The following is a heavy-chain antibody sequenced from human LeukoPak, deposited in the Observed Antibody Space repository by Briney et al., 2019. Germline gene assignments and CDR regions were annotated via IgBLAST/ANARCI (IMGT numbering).Heavy chain of an antibody. CDR1: GFTFSSYA. J-gene: IGHJ2*01. CDR2: ISGSGGST. V-gene: IGHV3-23*01. D-gene: IGHD4-23*01. Sequence: PGGSLRLSCAASGFTFSSYAMSWVRQAPGKGLEWVSAISGSGGSTYYADSVKGRFTISRDNSKNTLYLQMNSLRAEDTAVYYCAKGVAYGGNSNYFDLWGRGTLVTVSS. CDR3: AKGVAYGGNSNYFDL.